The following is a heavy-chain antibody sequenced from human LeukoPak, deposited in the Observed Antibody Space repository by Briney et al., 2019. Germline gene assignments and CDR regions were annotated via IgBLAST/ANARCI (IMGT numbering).Heavy chain of an antibody. D-gene: IGHD4-23*01. V-gene: IGHV1-69*04. Sequence: GASVKVSCKASGGTFSSYAISWVRQAPGQGLEWMGRIIPILGIANYAQKFQGRVTITADKSTSTAYMELSSLRSEDTAVYYCARDYDYGGNPLDYWGQGTLVTVSS. CDR3: ARDYDYGGNPLDY. CDR2: IIPILGIA. J-gene: IGHJ4*02. CDR1: GGTFSSYA.